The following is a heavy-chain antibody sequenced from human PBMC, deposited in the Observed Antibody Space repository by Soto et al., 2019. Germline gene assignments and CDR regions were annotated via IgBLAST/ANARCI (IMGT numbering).Heavy chain of an antibody. Sequence: VQLQQWGAGLLKPSETLSLTCAVYGGSFSGYCWSWIRQTPGERLEWVGDICHGGGSNYNPSLKGRASFTMDPSKNQFSLKLNSATAADAAVYYFAGNSNSWSKYVKHWGRGSLVTVSS. CDR2: ICHGGGS. CDR3: AGNSNSWSKYVKH. D-gene: IGHD6-13*01. J-gene: IGHJ1*01. CDR1: GGSFSGYC. V-gene: IGHV4-34*01.